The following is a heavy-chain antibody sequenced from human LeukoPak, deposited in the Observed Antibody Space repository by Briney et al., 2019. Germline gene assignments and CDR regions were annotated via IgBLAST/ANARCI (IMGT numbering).Heavy chain of an antibody. CDR1: GGSISSGDYY. D-gene: IGHD5-12*01. J-gene: IGHJ4*02. CDR3: ARALHSSYEAQFDY. Sequence: PSETLSLTCTVSGGSISSGDYYWSWIRQPPGKGLEWIGYIYYSGSTYYNPSLKSRVTISVDTSKNQFSLKLSSVTAADTAVYYCARALHSSYEAQFDYWGQGTLVTVFS. V-gene: IGHV4-30-4*01. CDR2: IYYSGST.